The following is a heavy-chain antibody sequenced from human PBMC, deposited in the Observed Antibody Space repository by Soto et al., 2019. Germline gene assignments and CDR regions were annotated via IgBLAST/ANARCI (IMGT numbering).Heavy chain of an antibody. J-gene: IGHJ5*01. CDR2: MKSDGSR. CDR1: GFTFNSYS. Sequence: PGGSLRLSCAVSGFTFNSYSMNWVRQAPGKGLEWVAVMKSDGSRDHIDSVKGRFTIFRDNSKKTLYLQMNNLRPEDSAVYYCAKPRSSLEWPPFDSWGHGTLVTVSS. CDR3: AKPRSSLEWPPFDS. D-gene: IGHD3-3*01. V-gene: IGHV3-30*18.